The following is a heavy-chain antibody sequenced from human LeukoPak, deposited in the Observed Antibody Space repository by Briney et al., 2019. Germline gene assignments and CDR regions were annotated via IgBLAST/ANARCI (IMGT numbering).Heavy chain of an antibody. CDR2: INPNSGGT. J-gene: IGHJ4*02. CDR3: ARGYGSGSYYNDDYFDY. CDR1: GYSFTDYF. Sequence: GASVKVSCKASGYSFTDYFIHWVRQAPGQGLEWMGWINPNSGGTNYAQKFQGRVTMTRDTSISTAYMELSRLRSDDTAVYYCARGYGSGSYYNDDYFDYWGQGTLVTVPS. V-gene: IGHV1-2*02. D-gene: IGHD3-10*01.